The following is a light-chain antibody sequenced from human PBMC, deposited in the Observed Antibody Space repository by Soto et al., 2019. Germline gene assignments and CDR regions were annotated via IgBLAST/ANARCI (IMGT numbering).Light chain of an antibody. J-gene: IGKJ4*01. Sequence: EIVLTQSPATLSLSPGERATLSCRASQSVNNYLAWYQQKPGQAPRLLIYDASSGATDIPARFSGSGSGTDFTLTISSLEPEDFATYYCHQRSNWPLTFGGGTKVDIK. CDR1: QSVNNY. V-gene: IGKV3-11*01. CDR2: DAS. CDR3: HQRSNWPLT.